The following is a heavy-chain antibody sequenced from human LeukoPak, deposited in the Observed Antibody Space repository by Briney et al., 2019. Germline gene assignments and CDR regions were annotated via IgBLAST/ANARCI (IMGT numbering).Heavy chain of an antibody. J-gene: IGHJ4*02. D-gene: IGHD2-15*01. CDR1: GFNFSSHS. CDR3: TRDFGGYCSGGRCYSGWSDY. CDR2: IISSGSYI. Sequence: GGSLRLSCAASGFNFSSHSMNWVRQAPGKGLEWVSRIISSGSYIYYADSVKGRFTISRDNAKNSLFLQMNSLSAEDTAVYYCTRDFGGYCSGGRCYSGWSDYWGQGTLVTVSS. V-gene: IGHV3-21*01.